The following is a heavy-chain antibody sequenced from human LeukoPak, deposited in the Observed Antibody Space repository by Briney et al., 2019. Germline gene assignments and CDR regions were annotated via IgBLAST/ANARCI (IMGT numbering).Heavy chain of an antibody. J-gene: IGHJ4*02. CDR1: GGSFSGYY. Sequence: PSETLPLTCAVYGGSFSGYYWSWIRQPPGKGLEWIGEINHSGSTNYNPSLKSRVTISVDTSKNQFSLKLSSATAADTAVYYCARGLQWGIKSRPAPFNYWGQGTLVTVSS. CDR2: INHSGST. CDR3: ARGLQWGIKSRPAPFNY. V-gene: IGHV4-34*01. D-gene: IGHD1-26*01.